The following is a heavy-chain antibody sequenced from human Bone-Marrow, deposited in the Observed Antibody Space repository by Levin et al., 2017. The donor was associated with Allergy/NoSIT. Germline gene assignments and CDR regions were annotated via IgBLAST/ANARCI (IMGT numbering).Heavy chain of an antibody. D-gene: IGHD6-6*01. Sequence: GESLKISCAASGFTFSSYGMHWVRQAPGKGLEWVAVIWYDGSNKYYADSVKGRFTISRDNSKNTLYLQMNSLRAEDTAVYYCARGPYSSSSDPPLDYWGQGTLVTVSS. J-gene: IGHJ4*02. CDR2: IWYDGSNK. CDR3: ARGPYSSSSDPPLDY. V-gene: IGHV3-33*01. CDR1: GFTFSSYG.